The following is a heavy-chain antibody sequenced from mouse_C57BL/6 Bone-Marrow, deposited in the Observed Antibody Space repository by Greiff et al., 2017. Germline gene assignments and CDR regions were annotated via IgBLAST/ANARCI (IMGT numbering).Heavy chain of an antibody. Sequence: VKLMESGPGLVAPSQSLSLTCTVSGFSLTSYGVHWVRQPPGKGLEWLVVIWSDGSTTYNSALKSRLSISKDNSKSQVFLKMNSLQTDDTAMYYCARHTFYGNYAMDYWGQGTSVTVAS. CDR2: IWSDGST. J-gene: IGHJ4*01. CDR3: ARHTFYGNYAMDY. V-gene: IGHV2-6-1*01. D-gene: IGHD2-1*01. CDR1: GFSLTSYG.